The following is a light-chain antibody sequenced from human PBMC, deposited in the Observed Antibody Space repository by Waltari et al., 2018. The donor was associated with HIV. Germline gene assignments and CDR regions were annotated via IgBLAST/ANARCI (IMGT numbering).Light chain of an antibody. V-gene: IGLV2-11*01. Sequence: QSALTQPRSVSGSPGQSVTISCTGTSSDVGGYNYVSWYQHHPTKGPKLLINDVTKRPPGVPDRFSGSKSGNTASLTISGLQAEDEADYYCCSYADTYFVVFGGRTTLTVL. CDR1: SSDVGGYNY. J-gene: IGLJ2*01. CDR2: DVT. CDR3: CSYADTYFVV.